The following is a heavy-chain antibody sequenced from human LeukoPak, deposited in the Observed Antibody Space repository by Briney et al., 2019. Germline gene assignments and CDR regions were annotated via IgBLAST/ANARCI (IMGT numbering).Heavy chain of an antibody. Sequence: GASVKVSCKASVYTFTGYYMHWVRQAPGEGLEGMGRINPNSGGTNYAQKFQGRVTMTRDTSNSTAYMELSRLRSDDTAVYYCARDESQQLVLDNWFDPWGEGTLVTVSS. J-gene: IGHJ5*02. CDR3: ARDESQQLVLDNWFDP. D-gene: IGHD6-13*01. CDR1: VYTFTGYY. V-gene: IGHV1-2*06. CDR2: INPNSGGT.